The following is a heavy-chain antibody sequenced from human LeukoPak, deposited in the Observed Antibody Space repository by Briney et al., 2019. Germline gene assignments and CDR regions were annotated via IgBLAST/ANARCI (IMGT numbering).Heavy chain of an antibody. CDR2: IGTAGDT. Sequence: GGSLRLSCAASGFTFSSYDMHWVRQATGKGLEWVSAIGTAGDTYYPGSVKGRFTISRENAKNSLYLQMNSLRAGDTAVYYCARESGSYGFDYWGQGPLVTVSS. J-gene: IGHJ4*02. CDR1: GFTFSSYD. V-gene: IGHV3-13*01. CDR3: ARESGSYGFDY. D-gene: IGHD1-26*01.